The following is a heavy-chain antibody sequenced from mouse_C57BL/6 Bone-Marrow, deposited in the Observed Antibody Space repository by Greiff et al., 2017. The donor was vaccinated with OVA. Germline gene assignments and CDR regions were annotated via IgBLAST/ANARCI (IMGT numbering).Heavy chain of an antibody. CDR2: INPGSGGT. V-gene: IGHV1-54*01. Sequence: QVQLKQSGAELVRPGTSVKVSCKASGYAFTNYLIEWVKQRPGQGLEWIGVINPGSGGTNYNEKFKGKATLTADKSSSTAYMQLSSLTSEDSAVYFCARELRQLRLRFRLPYWGQGTLVTVSA. J-gene: IGHJ3*01. D-gene: IGHD3-2*02. CDR3: ARELRQLRLRFRLPY. CDR1: GYAFTNYL.